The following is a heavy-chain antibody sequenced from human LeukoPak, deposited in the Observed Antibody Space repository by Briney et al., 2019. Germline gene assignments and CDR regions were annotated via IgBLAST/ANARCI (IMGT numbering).Heavy chain of an antibody. CDR1: GGSISSGGYS. CDR2: IYHSGST. V-gene: IGHV4-30-2*01. Sequence: PSETLSLTCAVSGGSISSGGYSWRWIRQPPGKGLEWIGYIYHSGSTYYNPSLKSRVTISVDRSKNQFSLKLSSVTAADTAVYYCARDDGSGSIDYWGQGTLVTVSS. J-gene: IGHJ4*02. D-gene: IGHD3-10*01. CDR3: ARDDGSGSIDY.